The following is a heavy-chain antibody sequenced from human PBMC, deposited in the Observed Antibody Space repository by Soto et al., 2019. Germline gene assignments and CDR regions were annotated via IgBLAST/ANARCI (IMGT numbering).Heavy chain of an antibody. Sequence: PSETLSLTCAVSGDSMSSSDYYWGWIRQPPGKGLEGIGSIYYSGSTYYNPSLQSRVAISVDTSKNQFSLKLKSVTAADTAIYYCARRTVNIRTFYSGLKTHCFDYWGQGAPVNVSS. CDR2: IYYSGST. D-gene: IGHD6-19*01. CDR1: GDSMSSSDYY. CDR3: ARRTVNIRTFYSGLKTHCFDY. J-gene: IGHJ4*02. V-gene: IGHV4-39*01.